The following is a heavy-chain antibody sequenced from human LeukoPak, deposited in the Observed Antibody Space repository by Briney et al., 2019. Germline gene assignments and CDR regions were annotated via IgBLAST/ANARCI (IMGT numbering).Heavy chain of an antibody. CDR3: AREIGHSGYAGAFDY. D-gene: IGHD5-12*01. Sequence: SVKVSCTASGATFSSYAISWVRQAPGQGLEWMGGVIPIFGTANYAQKFQGRVTITADESTSTAYMELSSLRSEDTAVYYCAREIGHSGYAGAFDYWGQGTLVTVSS. J-gene: IGHJ4*02. V-gene: IGHV1-69*13. CDR2: VIPIFGTA. CDR1: GATFSSYA.